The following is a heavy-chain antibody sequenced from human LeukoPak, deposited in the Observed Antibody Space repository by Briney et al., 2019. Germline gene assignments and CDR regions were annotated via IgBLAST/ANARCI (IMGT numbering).Heavy chain of an antibody. Sequence: GGSLRLSCAASGFTFSSYAMSWVRQAPGKGLEWVSAISGSGGSTYYADSVKGRFAISRDNSKNTLYLQMNSLRAEDTAVYYCARADYDYGDPDAFDIWGQGTMVTVSS. CDR2: ISGSGGST. CDR3: ARADYDYGDPDAFDI. CDR1: GFTFSSYA. J-gene: IGHJ3*02. V-gene: IGHV3-23*01. D-gene: IGHD4-17*01.